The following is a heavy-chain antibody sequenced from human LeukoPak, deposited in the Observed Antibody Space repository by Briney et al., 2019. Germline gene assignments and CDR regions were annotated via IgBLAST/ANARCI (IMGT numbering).Heavy chain of an antibody. Sequence: GGSLRLSCSASGFTFSSYGMSWVRQAPGKGLEWVSAISGSGGSTYYADSVKGRFTISRDNSKNTLYVQMNSLRAEDTAVYYCAKERRGYDIYYYCMDVWGKGTTVTISS. V-gene: IGHV3-23*01. D-gene: IGHD5-12*01. CDR3: AKERRGYDIYYYCMDV. J-gene: IGHJ6*03. CDR1: GFTFSSYG. CDR2: ISGSGGST.